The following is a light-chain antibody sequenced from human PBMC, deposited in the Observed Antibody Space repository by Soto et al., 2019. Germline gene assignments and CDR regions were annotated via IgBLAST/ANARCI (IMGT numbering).Light chain of an antibody. V-gene: IGLV3-21*02. CDR1: NIGSKS. Sequence: SYELTQPPSVSVAPGQTATMTFAGNNIGSKSVHWYQQRPGQAPVLVVYDDSGRPSGIPERFSGTNSGSTATLTISRVEGGDEADYFCQVWDISSEHVVFGGGTKVTVL. CDR2: DDS. J-gene: IGLJ2*01. CDR3: QVWDISSEHVV.